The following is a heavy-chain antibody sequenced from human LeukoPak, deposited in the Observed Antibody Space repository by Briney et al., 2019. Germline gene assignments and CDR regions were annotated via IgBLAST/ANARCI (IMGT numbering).Heavy chain of an antibody. Sequence: TGGSLRLSCAASGFTFDDYGMSWVRQAPGKGLEWVSGINWNGGSTGYADSVKGRFTISRDNSKNTLYLQMGSLRAEDMAVYYCARDGRGSYPIYYFDYWGQGTLVTVSS. CDR1: GFTFDDYG. V-gene: IGHV3-20*04. CDR2: INWNGGST. CDR3: ARDGRGSYPIYYFDY. J-gene: IGHJ4*02. D-gene: IGHD1-26*01.